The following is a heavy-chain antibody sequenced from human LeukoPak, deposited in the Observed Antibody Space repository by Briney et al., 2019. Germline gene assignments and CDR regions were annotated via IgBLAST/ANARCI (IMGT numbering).Heavy chain of an antibody. J-gene: IGHJ4*02. V-gene: IGHV3-23*01. D-gene: IGHD3-22*01. CDR1: GLTFSSYA. CDR2: ISGSGGST. Sequence: GGSLRLSCAASGLTFSSYAMSWVRQAPGKGLGWVSSISGSGGSTYYADSVKGRFTISRDNSKNTLYLQVNSLRAEDTAVYYCAKEKAFVVITYFDYWGQGTLVTVSS. CDR3: AKEKAFVVITYFDY.